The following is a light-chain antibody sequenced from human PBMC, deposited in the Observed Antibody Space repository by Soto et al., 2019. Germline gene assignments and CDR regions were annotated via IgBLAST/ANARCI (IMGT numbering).Light chain of an antibody. CDR1: QSVSNY. V-gene: IGKV3-15*01. CDR2: GAS. CDR3: QQYHNWPPLT. Sequence: EIVMTQSPATLSVSPGERATLSCRASQSVSNYLAWYQQKPGQAPRLLIYGASTRATGIPASFSGGGSETDFTITISSLQSEDFAVYYCQQYHNWPPLTFGGGTKVEIK. J-gene: IGKJ4*01.